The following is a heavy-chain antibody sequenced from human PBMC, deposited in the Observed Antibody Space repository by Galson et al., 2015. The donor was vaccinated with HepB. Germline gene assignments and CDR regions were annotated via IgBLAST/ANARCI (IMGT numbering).Heavy chain of an antibody. Sequence: SVKVSCKASGGTFSSYAISWVRQAPGQGLEWMGGIIPILGIANYAQKFQGRVTITADKSTSTAYMELSSLRSEDTAVYYCARDRRGGSYDYWGQGTLVTVSS. D-gene: IGHD1-26*01. V-gene: IGHV1-69*10. CDR1: GGTFSSYA. CDR3: ARDRRGGSYDY. J-gene: IGHJ4*02. CDR2: IIPILGIA.